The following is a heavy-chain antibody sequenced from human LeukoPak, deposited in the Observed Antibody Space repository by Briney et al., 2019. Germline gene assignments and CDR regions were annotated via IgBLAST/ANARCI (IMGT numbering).Heavy chain of an antibody. CDR3: AKRQGPESGGYDYFDP. Sequence: PSETLSLTCTVSGGSISSYYWSWIRQPPGQGLEWIAHIHSSGYTNYNPSLKSRVTISVDTSKNQFSLKVTSVTAADTAVYYCAKRQGPESGGYDYFDPWGQGTLVTVSS. V-gene: IGHV4-4*09. D-gene: IGHD1-26*01. CDR2: IHSSGYT. J-gene: IGHJ5*02. CDR1: GGSISSYY.